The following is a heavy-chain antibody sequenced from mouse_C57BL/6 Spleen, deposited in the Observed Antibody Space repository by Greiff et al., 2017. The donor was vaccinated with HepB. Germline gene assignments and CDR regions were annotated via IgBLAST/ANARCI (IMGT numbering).Heavy chain of an antibody. CDR3: ARFTTVVPTGYFDV. CDR1: GYTFTSYG. CDR2: IYPRSGNT. D-gene: IGHD1-1*01. V-gene: IGHV1-81*01. Sequence: QVQLKESGAELARPGASVKLSCKASGYTFTSYGISWVKQRTGQGLEWIGEIYPRSGNTYYNEKFKGKATLTADKSSSTAYMELRSLTSEDSAVYFCARFTTVVPTGYFDVWGTGTTVTVSS. J-gene: IGHJ1*03.